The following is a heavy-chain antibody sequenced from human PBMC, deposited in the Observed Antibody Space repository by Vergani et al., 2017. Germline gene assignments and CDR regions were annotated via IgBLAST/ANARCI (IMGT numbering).Heavy chain of an antibody. CDR3: ARHTTYTDS. CDR1: EYSFGNYW. CDR2: IYPADSDT. Sequence: EVELVQSGPEMRKPGESLKISCKGSEYSFGNYWIGWVRQMPGKGLEWMGSIYPADSDTRYSPSFQGQVTISADKSISTAFLQWDSLKASDTAIYYCARHTTYTDSWGQGTLVTVSS. J-gene: IGHJ4*02. D-gene: IGHD1-1*01. V-gene: IGHV5-51*01.